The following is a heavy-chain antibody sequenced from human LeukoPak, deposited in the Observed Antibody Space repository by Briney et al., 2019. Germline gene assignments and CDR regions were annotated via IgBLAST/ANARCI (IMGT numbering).Heavy chain of an antibody. CDR1: GFTFSSYA. Sequence: PGGSLRLSCAASGFTFSSYAMSWLRQAPGRGLEWVSAISGSGGSTYYADSVKGRFTISRDNSKNTLYLQMNSLRAEDTAVYYCAKPRDIVVFPAAISYWGQGTLVTVSS. V-gene: IGHV3-23*01. J-gene: IGHJ4*02. CDR2: ISGSGGST. CDR3: AKPRDIVVFPAAISY. D-gene: IGHD2-2*02.